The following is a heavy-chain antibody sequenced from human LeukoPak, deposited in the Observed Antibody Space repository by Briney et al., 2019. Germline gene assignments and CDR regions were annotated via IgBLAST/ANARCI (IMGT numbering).Heavy chain of an antibody. CDR2: INHSGST. CDR3: RSRGSGSYYNN. V-gene: IGHV4-34*01. J-gene: IGHJ4*02. Sequence: SETLSLTCAVYGGSFSGYYWSWIRQPPGKGLEWIGEINHSGSTNYNPSLKSRVTISVDTSKNQFSLKLSSVTAADTAVYYCRSRGSGSYYNNWGQGTLVTVSS. D-gene: IGHD3-10*01. CDR1: GGSFSGYY.